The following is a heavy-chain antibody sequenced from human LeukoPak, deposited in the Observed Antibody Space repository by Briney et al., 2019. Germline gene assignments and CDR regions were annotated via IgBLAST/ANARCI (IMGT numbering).Heavy chain of an antibody. CDR1: GYTFTSYR. CDR3: ARGLDTAMVTSFDS. D-gene: IGHD5-18*01. V-gene: IGHV1-18*01. CDR2: ISAYNGNT. Sequence: GASVKVSCKASGYTFTSYRISWVRQAPGQGLEWMGWISAYNGNTNYAQKLQGRVTMTTDTSTSTAYMELRSLRSDDTAVYYWARGLDTAMVTSFDSWGQGTLVTVSS. J-gene: IGHJ4*02.